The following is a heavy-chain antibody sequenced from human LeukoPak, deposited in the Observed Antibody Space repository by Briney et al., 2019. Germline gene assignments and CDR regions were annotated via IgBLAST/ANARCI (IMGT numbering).Heavy chain of an antibody. V-gene: IGHV4-38-2*01. CDR3: ARLGVAARPFYY. J-gene: IGHJ4*02. Sequence: SETLSLTCAVSGYSISSGYYWGWIRQPPGKGQEWIGSIYHSGSTYYNPSLKSRVTISVDTSKNQFSLKLSSVTAADTDLYYCARLGVAARPFYYWGQGTLVTVSS. CDR1: GYSISSGYY. CDR2: IYHSGST. D-gene: IGHD6-6*01.